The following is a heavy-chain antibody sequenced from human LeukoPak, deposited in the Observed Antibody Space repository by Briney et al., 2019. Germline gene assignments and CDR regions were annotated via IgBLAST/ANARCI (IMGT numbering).Heavy chain of an antibody. V-gene: IGHV3-30*03. CDR2: ISHDGSHK. J-gene: IGHJ4*02. CDR1: GFTFSSYD. Sequence: TGGSLRLSCAASGFTFSSYDMDWVRQAPGKGLEWVAVISHDGSHKYYADSLRGRFTISRDNSKNTLYLQMNSLRAEDTAVYYCARGSTGIATIRNDYWGQGTLVTVSS. D-gene: IGHD6-13*01. CDR3: ARGSTGIATIRNDY.